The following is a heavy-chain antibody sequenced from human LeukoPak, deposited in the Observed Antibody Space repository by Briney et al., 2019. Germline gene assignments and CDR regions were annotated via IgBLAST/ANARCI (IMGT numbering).Heavy chain of an antibody. CDR3: ARARFYSSSGRPYFDY. CDR2: MNPNSGNT. CDR1: GYTFTSYD. D-gene: IGHD6-6*01. V-gene: IGHV1-8*03. Sequence: ASVKVSCKASGYTFTSYDINWVRQATGQGLEWMGWMNPNSGNTGYAQKFQGRVTITRNTSISTAYMELSSLRSEDTAVYYCARARFYSSSGRPYFDYWGQGTLVTVSS. J-gene: IGHJ4*02.